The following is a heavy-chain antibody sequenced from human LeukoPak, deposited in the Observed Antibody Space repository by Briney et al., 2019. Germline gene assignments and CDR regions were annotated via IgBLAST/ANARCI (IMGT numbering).Heavy chain of an antibody. CDR1: GFTFSGSA. V-gene: IGHV3-21*01. CDR2: ISSSSSYI. J-gene: IGHJ4*02. CDR3: ARSVWHIVVVTAHRGFDY. D-gene: IGHD2-21*02. Sequence: PGGSLRLSCAASGFTFSGSAMNWVRQAPGKGLEWVSSISSSSSYIYYADSVKGRFTISRDNAKNSLYLQMNSLRAEDTAVYYCARSVWHIVVVTAHRGFDYWGQGTLVTVSS.